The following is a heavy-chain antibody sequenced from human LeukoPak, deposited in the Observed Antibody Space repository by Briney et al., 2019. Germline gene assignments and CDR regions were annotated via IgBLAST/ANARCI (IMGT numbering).Heavy chain of an antibody. Sequence: QPGGSLILSCVASGFTFSSYSMSWVRQAPGKGLEWVSYISSSSRTIYYAESVKGRFTISRDNAKKSLYLQMNSLRDEDTAVYYCARAFYFGSGGDPWGQGTLVTVSS. CDR2: ISSSSRTI. V-gene: IGHV3-48*02. D-gene: IGHD3-10*01. CDR1: GFTFSSYS. J-gene: IGHJ5*02. CDR3: ARAFYFGSGGDP.